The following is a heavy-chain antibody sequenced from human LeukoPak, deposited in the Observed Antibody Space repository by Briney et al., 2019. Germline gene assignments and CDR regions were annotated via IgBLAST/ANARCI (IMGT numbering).Heavy chain of an antibody. Sequence: SETLSLPCSVSGGSIYTYYWRWIRQPPGKGLEWIGYIYYSGNSDYNPSLRSRVTISVDTSKNQFSLKLSSVTAADTAVYYCARPGNSSYWYFDLWGRGTLVTVSS. CDR2: IYYSGNS. D-gene: IGHD6-6*01. V-gene: IGHV4-59*08. CDR1: GGSIYTYY. J-gene: IGHJ2*01. CDR3: ARPGNSSYWYFDL.